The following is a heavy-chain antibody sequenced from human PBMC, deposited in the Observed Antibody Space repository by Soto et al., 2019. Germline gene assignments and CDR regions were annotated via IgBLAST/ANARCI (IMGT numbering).Heavy chain of an antibody. Sequence: QVQLQQWGAGLLKPSETLSLTCAVYGGSFSGYYWSWIRQTPGKGLEWIGEVNHIGITNYSPSLKSRVTISADISRNQFSRKLSSVTVAYTAKYSCARKGALLIGDQGVYFQHWGQGTPVTVSS. CDR3: ARKGALLIGDQGVYFQH. D-gene: IGHD4-17*01. CDR2: VNHIGIT. CDR1: GGSFSGYY. J-gene: IGHJ1*01. V-gene: IGHV4-34*01.